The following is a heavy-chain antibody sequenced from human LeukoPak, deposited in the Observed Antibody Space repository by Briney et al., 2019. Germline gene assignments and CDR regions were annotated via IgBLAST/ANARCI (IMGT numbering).Heavy chain of an antibody. Sequence: PSETLSLTCAVYGGSFSGYYWSWIRQPPGKGLEWIGEINHSGSTNYNPSLKSRVTISVDTSKNQFSLKLSSVTAADTAVYYCARSSMVRGVIIGYYYGMDVWGQGTTVTVSS. V-gene: IGHV4-34*01. CDR2: INHSGST. D-gene: IGHD3-10*01. CDR1: GGSFSGYY. J-gene: IGHJ6*02. CDR3: ARSSMVRGVIIGYYYGMDV.